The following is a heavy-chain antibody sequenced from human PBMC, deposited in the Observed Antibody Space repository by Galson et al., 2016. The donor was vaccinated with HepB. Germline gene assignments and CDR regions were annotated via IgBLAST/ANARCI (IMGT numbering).Heavy chain of an antibody. Sequence: CANSGDSVSSNGAAWNWIRQSPSRGLEWLGRTYYRSKWYNKYAVSVQGRITINPDTSKNQFSLQLNSVTPEDTAVYYCARDRGTWDGSGELIDIWGQGTMVTVSS. J-gene: IGHJ3*02. V-gene: IGHV6-1*01. CDR2: TYYRSKWYN. CDR1: GDSVSSNGAA. CDR3: ARDRGTWDGSGELIDI. D-gene: IGHD3-10*01.